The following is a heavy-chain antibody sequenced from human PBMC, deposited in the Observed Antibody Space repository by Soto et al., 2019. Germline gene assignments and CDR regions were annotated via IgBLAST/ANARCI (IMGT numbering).Heavy chain of an antibody. CDR3: ARHETWLTWDGFDF. D-gene: IGHD6-19*01. J-gene: IGHJ3*01. Sequence: DVQLLESGGGLVNPGGSLRLSCATSGFTFSSYSMDWVRQAPGKGLEWVASINPTSRYVFYADSVRGRFTISRDYAENSLHLQMNGLRGEDTAVYYCARHETWLTWDGFDFWGRGTFVTVSS. CDR1: GFTFSSYS. V-gene: IGHV3-21*01. CDR2: INPTSRYV.